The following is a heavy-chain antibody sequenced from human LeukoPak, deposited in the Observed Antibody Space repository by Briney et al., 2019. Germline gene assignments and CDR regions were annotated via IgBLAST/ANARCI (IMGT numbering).Heavy chain of an antibody. CDR2: ISYDGSNK. D-gene: IGHD4-17*01. CDR3: AKMTTVTISTY. Sequence: WVAVISYDGSNKYYADSVKGRFTISRDNSKNTLYLQMNSLRAEDTAVYYCAKMTTVTISTYWGQGTLVTVSS. V-gene: IGHV3-30*01. J-gene: IGHJ4*02.